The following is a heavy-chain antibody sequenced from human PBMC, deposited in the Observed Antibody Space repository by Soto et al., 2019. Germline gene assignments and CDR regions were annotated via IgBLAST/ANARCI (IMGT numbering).Heavy chain of an antibody. CDR1: GGSISSSSYY. Sequence: QLQLQESGPGLVKPSETLSLTCTVSGGSISSSSYYWGWIRQPPGKGLEWIGSIYYSGSTYYNPSLKSRVTISVDTSKNQFSLKLSSVTAADTAVYYCARQIYCSGGSCYLTSFDYWGQGTLVTVSS. CDR2: IYYSGST. J-gene: IGHJ4*02. CDR3: ARQIYCSGGSCYLTSFDY. V-gene: IGHV4-39*01. D-gene: IGHD2-15*01.